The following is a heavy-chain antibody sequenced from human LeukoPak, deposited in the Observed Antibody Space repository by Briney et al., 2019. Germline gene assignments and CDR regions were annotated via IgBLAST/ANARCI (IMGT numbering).Heavy chain of an antibody. CDR3: ARSHGGWFFPFDY. Sequence: SQTLSLTCAISGDSVSSNSAAWTWIRQSPSRGLEWLGRTYYRSKWYNDYAVSVKSRITINPDTSKNQFSLQLNSVTPEDTAVYYCARSHGGWFFPFDYWGQGTLVTVSS. CDR2: TYYRSKWYN. J-gene: IGHJ4*02. D-gene: IGHD6-19*01. V-gene: IGHV6-1*01. CDR1: GDSVSSNSAA.